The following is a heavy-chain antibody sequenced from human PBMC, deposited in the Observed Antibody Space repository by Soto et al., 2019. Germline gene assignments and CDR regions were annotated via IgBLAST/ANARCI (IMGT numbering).Heavy chain of an antibody. CDR2: ISHTGDT. J-gene: IGHJ4*02. V-gene: IGHV4-61*01. Sequence: SETLSLTCTVSGASVWSNSYFWTWIRQPPGKGLEWIAYISHTGDTNYNPSLKSRVTISIDTSRDQFSLTVTSVTAADTAVYFCARIVVEVTFDLWGQGSLVTVSS. D-gene: IGHD2-15*01. CDR3: ARIVVEVTFDL. CDR1: GASVWSNSYF.